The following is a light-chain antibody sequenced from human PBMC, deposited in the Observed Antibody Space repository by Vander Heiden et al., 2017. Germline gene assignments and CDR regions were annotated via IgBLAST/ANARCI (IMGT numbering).Light chain of an antibody. CDR2: DDS. J-gene: IGLJ2*01. CDR1: NIGSKS. V-gene: IGLV3-21*02. CDR3: QVWDSSSDHVV. Sequence: SYVLTQPPSVSVDPGQTARITWGGNNIGSKSVHWYQQKPGQAPVLVVYDDSDRPSGIPERFSGSNSGNTATLTISRVEAGDEADYYCQVWDSSSDHVVFGGGTKLTVL.